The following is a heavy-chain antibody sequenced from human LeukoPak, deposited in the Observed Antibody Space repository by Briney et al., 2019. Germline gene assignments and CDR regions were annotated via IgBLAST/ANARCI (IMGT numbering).Heavy chain of an antibody. CDR2: IYYSESA. V-gene: IGHV4-59*01. D-gene: IGHD4-11*01. CDR1: GGSISSYY. J-gene: IGHJ3*02. Sequence: SETLSLTCTVSGGSISSYYWSWIRQPPGKGLEWIGYIYYSESANYNPSLKSRVTISVDTSKKQFSLKLSSVTAADTAVYYCARDTTVSDAFDIWGQGTMVTVSS. CDR3: ARDTTVSDAFDI.